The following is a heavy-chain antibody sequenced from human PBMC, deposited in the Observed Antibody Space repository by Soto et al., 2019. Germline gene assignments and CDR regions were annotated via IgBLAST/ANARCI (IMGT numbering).Heavy chain of an antibody. V-gene: IGHV3-7*03. D-gene: IGHD6-19*01. Sequence: GGSLRLSCASSGFTFSSYAMHLVRQAPGKGLEWVANITQDGSKKYYVDSVKGRFTISRDNAKNSLYLQMNSLRAEDTAVYYCARDAHRYSSGWDYYFFDYWGQGTLVTVSS. CDR1: GFTFSSYA. CDR2: ITQDGSKK. J-gene: IGHJ4*02. CDR3: ARDAHRYSSGWDYYFFDY.